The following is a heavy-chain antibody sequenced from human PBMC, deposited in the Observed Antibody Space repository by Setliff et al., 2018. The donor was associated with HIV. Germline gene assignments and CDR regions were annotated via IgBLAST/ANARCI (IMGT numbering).Heavy chain of an antibody. D-gene: IGHD4-17*01. Sequence: GASVKVSCKAPGGTFSSHAINWVRQAAGQGLEWMGRFIPMFGSTKYAQKFQGRVTITVDGSTGTAYMELSSLRSEDTAVYYCARDLTSGDYPHWFDPWGRGTQVTVSS. CDR3: ARDLTSGDYPHWFDP. CDR2: FIPMFGST. V-gene: IGHV1-69*13. CDR1: GGTFSSHA. J-gene: IGHJ5*02.